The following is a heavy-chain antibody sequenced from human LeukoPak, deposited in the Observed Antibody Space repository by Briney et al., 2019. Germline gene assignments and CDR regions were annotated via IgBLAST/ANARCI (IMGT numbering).Heavy chain of an antibody. Sequence: ASVKVSCKASGYTFISYFMNWVRQAPGQGLEWMGWINPNSGGTNYAQKFQGRVTMTRDTSISTAYMELSRLRSDDTAVYYCARGSRYSSSSQTVGYWGQGTLVTVSS. CDR2: INPNSGGT. D-gene: IGHD6-13*01. V-gene: IGHV1-2*02. CDR1: GYTFISYF. J-gene: IGHJ4*02. CDR3: ARGSRYSSSSQTVGY.